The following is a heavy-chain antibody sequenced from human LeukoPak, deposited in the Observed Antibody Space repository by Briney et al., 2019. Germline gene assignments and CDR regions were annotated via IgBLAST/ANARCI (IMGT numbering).Heavy chain of an antibody. CDR3: ATRVPWYLEF. V-gene: IGHV4-4*02. CDR1: GGSISDNRW. D-gene: IGHD3-10*01. Sequence: SETLSLTCAVSGGSISDNRWWSWVRQPPGKGLEWIGEIYHSGITNYNPSLKSRVTISVDKSKNQFSLKLSSVTAADTAVYYCATRVPWYLEFWGQGTLVTVSS. J-gene: IGHJ4*02. CDR2: IYHSGIT.